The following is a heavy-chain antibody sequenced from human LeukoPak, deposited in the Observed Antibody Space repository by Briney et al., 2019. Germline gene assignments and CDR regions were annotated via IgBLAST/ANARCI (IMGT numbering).Heavy chain of an antibody. CDR3: ASEGAPLAQADLWFGELFGFDP. J-gene: IGHJ5*02. Sequence: PSETLSLTCAVYGGSFSGYYWSWIRQPPGKGLEWIGEINHSGSTNYNPSLKSRVTISVDTSKNQFSLKLSSVTAADTAVYYCASEGAPLAQADLWFGELFGFDPWGQGTLVTVSS. D-gene: IGHD3-10*01. CDR1: GGSFSGYY. CDR2: INHSGST. V-gene: IGHV4-34*01.